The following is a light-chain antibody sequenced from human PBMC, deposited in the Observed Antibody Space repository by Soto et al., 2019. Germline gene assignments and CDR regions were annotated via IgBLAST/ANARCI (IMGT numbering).Light chain of an antibody. CDR1: SSTIGSNY. CDR3: AAWDDSLSAPV. Sequence: QSVLTQPPSASGTPGQRVTISCSGSSSTIGSNYVYWYQQLPGTAPKLLIYRNNQRPSGVPDRFSGSKSGTSASLAISGHRSEDEADYYCAAWDDSLSAPVFGTGTKVTVL. V-gene: IGLV1-47*01. CDR2: RNN. J-gene: IGLJ1*01.